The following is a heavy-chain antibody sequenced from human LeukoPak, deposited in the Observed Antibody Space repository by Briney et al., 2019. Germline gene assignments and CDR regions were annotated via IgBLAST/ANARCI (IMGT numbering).Heavy chain of an antibody. CDR2: IIPIFGTA. CDR3: ARDGYAVRWGWFDP. Sequence: ASVKVSCKASGGTFSSYAISWVRQAPGQGLEWMGGIIPIFGTANYAQKFQGRVTITTDEPTSTAYMELSSLRSEDTAVYYCARDGYAVRWGWFDPWGQGTLVTVSS. CDR1: GGTFSSYA. D-gene: IGHD5-18*01. V-gene: IGHV1-69*05. J-gene: IGHJ5*02.